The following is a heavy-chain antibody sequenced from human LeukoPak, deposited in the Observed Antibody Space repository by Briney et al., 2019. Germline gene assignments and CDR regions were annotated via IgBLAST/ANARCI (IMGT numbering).Heavy chain of an antibody. J-gene: IGHJ4*02. CDR1: GFTFSSYW. CDR3: ARTSASILWWEGPFDY. D-gene: IGHD2-21*01. CDR2: IKQDGSEK. V-gene: IGHV3-7*01. Sequence: GGSLRLSCAASGFTFSSYWMSWVRQTPGKGLEWVANIKQDGSEKYYVDSVKGRFTISRDNAKNSLYLQMNSLRAEDTAVYYCARTSASILWWEGPFDYWGQGTLVTVSS.